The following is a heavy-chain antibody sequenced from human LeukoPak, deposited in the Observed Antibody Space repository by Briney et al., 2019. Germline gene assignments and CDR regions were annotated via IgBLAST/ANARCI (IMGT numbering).Heavy chain of an antibody. V-gene: IGHV3-23*01. CDR1: GFSFATYA. Sequence: GGSLKLSCAASGFSFATYAMSWVRQAPGEGLEWVSSISGSGDNTYYAGSVKGRFTISRDNSKNTLFLQMNSLRAEDTAVFYCAKRSAYTTGWFFDFWGQGTLVTVSS. J-gene: IGHJ4*02. CDR3: AKRSAYTTGWFFDF. CDR2: ISGSGDNT. D-gene: IGHD6-19*01.